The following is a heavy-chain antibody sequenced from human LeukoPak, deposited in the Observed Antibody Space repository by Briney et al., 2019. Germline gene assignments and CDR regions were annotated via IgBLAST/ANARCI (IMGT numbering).Heavy chain of an antibody. V-gene: IGHV3-21*01. CDR3: ARDHLSGIRYFDWLPTLHAFDI. J-gene: IGHJ3*02. CDR2: ISSSSSYI. Sequence: PGGSLRLSCAASGFTFSSYVMHWVRQAPGKGLEWVSSISSSSSYIYYADSVKGRFTISRDNAKNSLYLQMNSLRAEDTAVYYCARDHLSGIRYFDWLPTLHAFDIWGQGTMVTVSS. D-gene: IGHD3-9*01. CDR1: GFTFSSYV.